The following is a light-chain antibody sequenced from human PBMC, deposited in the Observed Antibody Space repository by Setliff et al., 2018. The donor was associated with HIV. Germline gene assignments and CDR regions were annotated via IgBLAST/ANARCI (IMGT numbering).Light chain of an antibody. J-gene: IGLJ1*01. CDR1: SNDVGASQY. Sequence: QSALRQPASVSGSPGQSITISCTGSSNDVGASQYVSWYQQQPGKAPKLILYDVTKRPSGVPDRFSGSKSGNTASLTISGLQAEDEADYCCCSYAGSYTFPYVFGTGTRSPS. CDR3: CSYAGSYTFPYV. V-gene: IGLV2-11*01. CDR2: DVT.